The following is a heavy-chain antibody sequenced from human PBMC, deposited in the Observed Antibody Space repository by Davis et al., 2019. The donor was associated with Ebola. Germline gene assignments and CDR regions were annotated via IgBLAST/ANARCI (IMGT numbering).Heavy chain of an antibody. CDR1: GGSFSGYY. D-gene: IGHD6-19*01. CDR3: AKQVGSSGWYNFDY. J-gene: IGHJ4*02. Sequence: ETLSLTCAVYGGSFSGYYWSWIRQAPGKGLEWVSGISGSGGTTYYADSVKGRFTISRDNSRNTLSLQMNSLRAEDTAVYYCAKQVGSSGWYNFDYWGQGTQVTVSS. V-gene: IGHV3-23*01. CDR2: ISGSGGTT.